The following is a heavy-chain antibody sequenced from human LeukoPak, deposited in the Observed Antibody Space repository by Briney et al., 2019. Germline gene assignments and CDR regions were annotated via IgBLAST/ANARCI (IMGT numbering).Heavy chain of an antibody. J-gene: IGHJ3*02. V-gene: IGHV4-31*03. CDR1: GGSISSGGYY. Sequence: SETLSLTCTVSGGSISSGGYYWSWIRQHPGKGLEWIGYIYYSGSTYYNPSLKSRVTISVDTSKNQFSLKLSSVTAADTAVYYCARARPGLLWFGEHRGGVAFDIWGQGTMVTVSS. D-gene: IGHD3-10*01. CDR3: ARARPGLLWFGEHRGGVAFDI. CDR2: IYYSGST.